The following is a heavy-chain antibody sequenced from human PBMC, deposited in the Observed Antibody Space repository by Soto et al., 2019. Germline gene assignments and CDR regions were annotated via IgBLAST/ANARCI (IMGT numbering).Heavy chain of an antibody. V-gene: IGHV3-66*01. J-gene: IGHJ5*02. CDR2: SNSGGTT. D-gene: IGHD2-15*01. CDR3: ARAAVYCSGGSCYSDSWFDP. CDR1: GFTVSSNY. Sequence: GGSLRLSCAASGFTVSSNYMSWVRQAPGKGLEWVSVSNSGGTTYYADSVKGRFTISRDTAKKSLYLQMNSLRAEDTAVYYCARAAVYCSGGSCYSDSWFDPWGQGTLVTVSS.